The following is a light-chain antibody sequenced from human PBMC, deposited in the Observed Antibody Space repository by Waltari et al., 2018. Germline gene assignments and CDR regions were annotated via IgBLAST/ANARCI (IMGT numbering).Light chain of an antibody. CDR3: MQALQTPRT. CDR2: LGS. V-gene: IGKV2-28*01. Sequence: DIVMTQSPLSLPVTPGEPASISCRSSQSLLHSKGYNYLDWYLQKPGQFPQPLISLGSNRASGFPDRFSGSGSGTDFTLKISRVEAEDVGVYYCMQALQTPRTFGQGTKVEIK. J-gene: IGKJ1*01. CDR1: QSLLHSKGYNY.